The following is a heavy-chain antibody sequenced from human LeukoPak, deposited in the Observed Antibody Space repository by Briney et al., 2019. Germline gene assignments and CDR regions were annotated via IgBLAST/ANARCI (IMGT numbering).Heavy chain of an antibody. J-gene: IGHJ4*02. CDR2: IYSGGST. CDR1: GFTFNNAW. D-gene: IGHD3-10*01. Sequence: GGSLRLSCAASGFTFNNAWMSWVRQAPGKGLEWVSVIYSGGSTYYADSVKGRFTISRDNSKNTLYLQMNSLRAEDTAVYYCARGLISQSNYWGQGTLVTVSS. V-gene: IGHV3-66*01. CDR3: ARGLISQSNY.